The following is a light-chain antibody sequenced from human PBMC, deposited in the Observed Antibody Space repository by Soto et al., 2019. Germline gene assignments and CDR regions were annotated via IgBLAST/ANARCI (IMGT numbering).Light chain of an antibody. V-gene: IGKV1-39*01. CDR2: ATS. CDR3: QQGYSTQWT. J-gene: IGKJ1*01. CDR1: QDIRSY. Sequence: DIQMTQSPSSLSASVGDRVSITCRASQDIRSYLNWYQQKPGKAPELLIYATSNLQSGVPPRFSASGSGTDFTLTISSLQPEAFATYYCQQGYSTQWTSGQGTKVEIK.